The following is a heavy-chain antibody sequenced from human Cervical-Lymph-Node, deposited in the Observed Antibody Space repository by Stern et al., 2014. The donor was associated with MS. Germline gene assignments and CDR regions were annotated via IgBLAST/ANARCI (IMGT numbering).Heavy chain of an antibody. D-gene: IGHD6-19*01. J-gene: IGHJ4*02. Sequence: QVQLVQSGGEVKKPGASVKVSCRASGYTFTSSGITWVRQAPGQGLEWMGWISAYNGNTHFAQKFQDRVTMTTDASTTTAYMELRNLTSDDTAVYFCARDSSDGFDSWGQGTLVIVSS. CDR3: ARDSSDGFDS. CDR1: GYTFTSSG. CDR2: ISAYNGNT. V-gene: IGHV1-18*01.